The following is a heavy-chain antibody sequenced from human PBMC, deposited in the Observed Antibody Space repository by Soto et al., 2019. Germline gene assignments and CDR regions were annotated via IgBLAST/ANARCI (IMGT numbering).Heavy chain of an antibody. V-gene: IGHV3-33*01. CDR1: GFTFSSYG. Sequence: QVQLVESGGGVVQPGRSLRLSCAASGFTFSSYGMHWVRQAPGKGLEWVAVIWYDGSNKYYADSVKGRFTISRDNSKNTLYLQMNSLRAEDTAVYYCARDYCSSTSCYLNFYYYYYMDVWGKGTTVTVS. J-gene: IGHJ6*03. CDR3: ARDYCSSTSCYLNFYYYYYMDV. D-gene: IGHD2-2*01. CDR2: IWYDGSNK.